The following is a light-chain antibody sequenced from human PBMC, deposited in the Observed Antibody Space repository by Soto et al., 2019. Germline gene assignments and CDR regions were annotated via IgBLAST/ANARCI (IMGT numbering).Light chain of an antibody. V-gene: IGKV3-11*01. CDR3: QQRSNWPSIT. Sequence: EIVLTPSPATLSLSPGERATLSCRASQSVSSYLAWYQQKPGQAPRLLIYDASNRATGIPARFSGSGSGTDFTLTIRSLEPEDFAVYYCQQRSNWPSITFGQGTRLEIK. J-gene: IGKJ5*01. CDR2: DAS. CDR1: QSVSSY.